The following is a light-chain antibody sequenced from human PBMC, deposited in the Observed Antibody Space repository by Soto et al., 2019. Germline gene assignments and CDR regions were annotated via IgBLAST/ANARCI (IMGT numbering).Light chain of an antibody. CDR1: QSVGSN. CDR2: GAS. V-gene: IGKV3-15*01. CDR3: QQYNNWPPDRT. J-gene: IGKJ1*01. Sequence: EIVMTQSPATLSVSPGDRAALSCRASQSVGSNLAWYQQKPGQAPRLPVYGASTRATGIPARVSGSGSGTEFTLTISSLQSEDFAIYFCQQYNNWPPDRTFGQGTKVQIK.